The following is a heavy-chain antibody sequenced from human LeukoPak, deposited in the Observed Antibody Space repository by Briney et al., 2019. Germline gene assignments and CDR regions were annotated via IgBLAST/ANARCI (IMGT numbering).Heavy chain of an antibody. CDR2: INSDGSTK. J-gene: IGHJ4*02. V-gene: IGHV3-74*01. D-gene: IGHD1-26*01. CDR3: AKVGATGAGAYYFDY. Sequence: QPGGSLRLSRAGSGLAFSNYWMHWVRQAPGKGLVWVSRINSDGSTKNYADSVKGRFTISRDNAKNTLYLQMNSLRVEDTAVYYCAKVGATGAGAYYFDYWGQGTLVAVSS. CDR1: GLAFSNYW.